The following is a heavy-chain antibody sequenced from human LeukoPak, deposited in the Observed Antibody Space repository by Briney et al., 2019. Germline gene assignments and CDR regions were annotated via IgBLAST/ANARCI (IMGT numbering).Heavy chain of an antibody. CDR1: GVSFSSSSYY. J-gene: IGHJ4*02. CDR3: ARLRTYYYDS. V-gene: IGHV4-39*01. Sequence: SETLSLTCTVSGVSFSSSSYYWGWIRQPPGKGLEWIGSIYYSGSTYYNPSLKSRVTISVDTSKNQFSLKLSSVTAADTAVYYCARLRTYYYDSWGQGTLVTVSS. D-gene: IGHD3-22*01. CDR2: IYYSGST.